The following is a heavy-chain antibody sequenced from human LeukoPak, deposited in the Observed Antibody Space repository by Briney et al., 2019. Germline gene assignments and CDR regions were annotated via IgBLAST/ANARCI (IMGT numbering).Heavy chain of an antibody. CDR3: ARQRGSSSIYYYYGMDV. D-gene: IGHD6-13*01. Sequence: SETLSLTCTVSGGSISSYYWSWIRQPPGKGLEWIGYIYDSGSTKYNPSLKSRVTISVDTSKNQFSLMLNSVTAADTAVYYCARQRGSSSIYYYYGMDVWGQGTTVTVSS. CDR2: IYDSGST. J-gene: IGHJ6*02. V-gene: IGHV4-59*08. CDR1: GGSISSYY.